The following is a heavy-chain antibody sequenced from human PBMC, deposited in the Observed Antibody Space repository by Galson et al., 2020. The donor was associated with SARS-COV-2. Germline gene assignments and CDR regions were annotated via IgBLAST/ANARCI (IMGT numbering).Heavy chain of an antibody. V-gene: IGHV1-18*01. D-gene: IGHD6-13*01. J-gene: IGHJ4*02. CDR1: GYTFISYG. CDR3: ARAWDSSTWKTYFDY. CDR2: ISDYNGNT. Sequence: ASVKVSCKASGYTFISYGISWVRPAPGQGLEWMGWISDYNGNTNYAQRLQGRVTMTTDTSTRTAYMELRSLRSDDTAVYYCARAWDSSTWKTYFDYWGQGTLVTVSS.